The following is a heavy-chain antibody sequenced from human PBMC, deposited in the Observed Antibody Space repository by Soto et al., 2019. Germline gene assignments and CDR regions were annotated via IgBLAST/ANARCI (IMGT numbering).Heavy chain of an antibody. Sequence: EVQLVESGGGLVQPGGSLRLSCAASGFTFSSYWMSWVRQAPGKGLEWVANIKQDGSEKYYVDSVKGRFTISRDNAKNSLYLQMHSLRAEDTAVYYCASPLRLGELSPFDYWGQGTLVTVSS. D-gene: IGHD3-16*02. CDR2: IKQDGSEK. V-gene: IGHV3-7*03. CDR3: ASPLRLGELSPFDY. CDR1: GFTFSSYW. J-gene: IGHJ4*02.